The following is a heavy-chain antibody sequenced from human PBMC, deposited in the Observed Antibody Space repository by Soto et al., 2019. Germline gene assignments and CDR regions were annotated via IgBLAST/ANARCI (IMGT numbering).Heavy chain of an antibody. D-gene: IGHD6-13*01. Sequence: PSVKVSCKASGGTFSSYAISWVRQAPGQGLEWMGGIIPIFGTANYAQKFQGRVTITADESTSTAYMELSSLRSEDTAVYYCARDYSSSWHPGAYYYYGMDVWGQGTTVTVSS. CDR2: IIPIFGTA. CDR3: ARDYSSSWHPGAYYYYGMDV. CDR1: GGTFSSYA. J-gene: IGHJ6*02. V-gene: IGHV1-69*01.